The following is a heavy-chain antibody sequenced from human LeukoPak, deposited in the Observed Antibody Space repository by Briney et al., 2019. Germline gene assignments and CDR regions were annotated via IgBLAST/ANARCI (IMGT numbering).Heavy chain of an antibody. CDR2: IIPIFGTA. Sequence: SVKVSCKASGGTFSSYAISWVRQAPGQGLEWMGGIIPIFGTANYAQKFQGRVTITADESTSTAYMELSSLRSEDTAVYYCARRWSGVRGLSYFDYWGQGTLVTVSS. V-gene: IGHV1-69*13. CDR1: GGTFSSYA. CDR3: ARRWSGVRGLSYFDY. D-gene: IGHD3-10*01. J-gene: IGHJ4*02.